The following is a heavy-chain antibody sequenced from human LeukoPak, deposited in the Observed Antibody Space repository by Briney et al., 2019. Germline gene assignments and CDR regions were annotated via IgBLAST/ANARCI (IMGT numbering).Heavy chain of an antibody. CDR2: ISGSGGST. V-gene: IGHV3-23*01. Sequence: GGSLRLSCAASGFTFSSYAMSWVRQAPGKGLEWVSAISGSGGSTYYADSVKGRFTISRDNSKNTLYLQMNSLRAEDTAVYYCAKLVGATTLTSYFDYWGQGTLVTVSS. J-gene: IGHJ4*02. D-gene: IGHD1-26*01. CDR3: AKLVGATTLTSYFDY. CDR1: GFTFSSYA.